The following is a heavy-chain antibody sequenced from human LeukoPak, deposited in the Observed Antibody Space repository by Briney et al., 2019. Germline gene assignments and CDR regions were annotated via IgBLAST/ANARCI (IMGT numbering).Heavy chain of an antibody. Sequence: ASVTESCKSSGYTFTSYGSSGVRQAPGQGLEWMGWISAYNGNTNYAQKLQGRVTMTTDTSTSTAYMELRSLRSDDTAVYYCASVKSRRLQYPGSKDDWGKGTLVTVSS. CDR3: ASVKSRRLQYPGSKDD. CDR1: GYTFTSYG. D-gene: IGHD5-24*01. CDR2: ISAYNGNT. V-gene: IGHV1-18*01. J-gene: IGHJ4*02.